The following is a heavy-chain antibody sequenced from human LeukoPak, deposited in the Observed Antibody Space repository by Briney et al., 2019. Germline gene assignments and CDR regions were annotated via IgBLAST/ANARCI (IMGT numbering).Heavy chain of an antibody. D-gene: IGHD3-9*01. Sequence: SETLSLTCTVSGGSMSSHYWSWIRQPPGKGLEWIGYIYYTGSTNHNPSLKSRVTISVDTSKNQFSLKLSSVTTADTAVYYCATATSWDQRNFDWPHWYLDLWGRGTLVTVSS. CDR3: ATATSWDQRNFDWPHWYLDL. CDR2: IYYTGST. CDR1: GGSMSSHY. V-gene: IGHV4-59*11. J-gene: IGHJ2*01.